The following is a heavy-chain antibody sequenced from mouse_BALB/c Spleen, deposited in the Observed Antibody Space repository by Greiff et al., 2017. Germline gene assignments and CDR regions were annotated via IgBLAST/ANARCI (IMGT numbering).Heavy chain of an antibody. CDR3: VRLDGSTFAY. CDR1: GFTFNTYA. J-gene: IGHJ3*01. V-gene: IGHV10-1*02. Sequence: EVMLVESGGGLVQPKGSLKLSCAASGFTFNTYAMNWVRQAPGKGLEWVARIRSKSNNYATYYADSVKDRFTISRDDSQSMLYLQMNNLKTEDTAMYYCVRLDGSTFAYWGQGTLVTVSA. CDR2: IRSKSNNYAT. D-gene: IGHD2-3*01.